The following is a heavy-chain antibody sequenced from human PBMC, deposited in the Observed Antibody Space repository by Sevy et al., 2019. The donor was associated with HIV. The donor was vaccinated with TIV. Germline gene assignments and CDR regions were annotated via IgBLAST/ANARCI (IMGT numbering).Heavy chain of an antibody. Sequence: GGSLRLSGVASGFTLNNYWMHWVRQAPGKGLEGLANINQDGGVTYYVDSVRGRFTISRDNGRNLVFLQMNSLRVDDTALYFCVRAIAKDGSFWGQGTLVTVSS. CDR1: GFTLNNYW. CDR2: INQDGGVT. D-gene: IGHD6-13*01. CDR3: VRAIAKDGSF. V-gene: IGHV3-7*01. J-gene: IGHJ4*02.